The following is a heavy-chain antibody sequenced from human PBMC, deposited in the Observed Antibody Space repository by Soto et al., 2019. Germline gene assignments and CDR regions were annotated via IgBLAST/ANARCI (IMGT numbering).Heavy chain of an antibody. V-gene: IGHV5-51*01. D-gene: IGHD3-10*01. Sequence: LKISCKGSGYSFTSYWIGWVRQMPGKGLEWMGIIYPGDSDTRYSPSFQGQVTISADKSISTAYLQWSSLKASDTAMYYCARIGDYGSGRSFSMDVWGQGTTVTVSS. CDR3: ARIGDYGSGRSFSMDV. CDR1: GYSFTSYW. CDR2: IYPGDSDT. J-gene: IGHJ6*02.